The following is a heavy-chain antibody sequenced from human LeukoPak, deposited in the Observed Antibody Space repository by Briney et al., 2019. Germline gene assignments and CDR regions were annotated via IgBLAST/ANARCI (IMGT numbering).Heavy chain of an antibody. CDR1: GFTFISYG. V-gene: IGHV3-30*02. D-gene: IGHD4-17*01. Sequence: GGSLRLSCAASGFTFISYGMHWVRQAPGKGLEWVAFIRYDGSNKYYADSVKGRFTISRDNSKNTLYLQMNSLRAEDTAVYYCAKVSGDYYYYYYMDVWGKGTTVTVSS. J-gene: IGHJ6*03. CDR3: AKVSGDYYYYYYMDV. CDR2: IRYDGSNK.